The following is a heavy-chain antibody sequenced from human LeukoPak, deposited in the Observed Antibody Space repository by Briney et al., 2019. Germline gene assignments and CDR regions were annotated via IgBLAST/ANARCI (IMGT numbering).Heavy chain of an antibody. CDR1: GFTFSSYA. J-gene: IGHJ6*03. CDR2: ISYDGSNK. CDR3: ARGSCGSSTSCYTHYYYYYYMDV. Sequence: PGRSLRLSCAASGFTFSSYAMHWVRQAPGKGLEWVAVISYDGSNKYYADSVKGRFTISRDNAKNSLYLQMNSLRAEDTAVYYCARGSCGSSTSCYTHYYYYYYMDVWGKGTTVTVSS. V-gene: IGHV3-30-3*01. D-gene: IGHD2-2*02.